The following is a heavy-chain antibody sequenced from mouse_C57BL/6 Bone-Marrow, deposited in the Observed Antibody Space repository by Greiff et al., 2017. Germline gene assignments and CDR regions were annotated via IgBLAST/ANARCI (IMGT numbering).Heavy chain of an antibody. J-gene: IGHJ3*01. CDR3: TGYYGSSYDWFAY. D-gene: IGHD1-1*01. CDR2: IRNKANNHAT. Sequence: EVMLVESGGGLVQPGGSMKLSCAASGFTFSDAWMDWVRQSPEKGLEWVAEIRNKANNHATYYAESVKGRFTISRDDSKSSVYLQMNSLRAEDTGIYYCTGYYGSSYDWFAYWGQGTLVTVSA. CDR1: GFTFSDAW. V-gene: IGHV6-6*01.